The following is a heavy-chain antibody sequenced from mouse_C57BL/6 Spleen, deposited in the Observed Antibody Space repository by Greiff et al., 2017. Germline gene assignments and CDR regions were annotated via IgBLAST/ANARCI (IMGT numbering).Heavy chain of an antibody. CDR1: GYTFTDYN. J-gene: IGHJ2*01. CDR2: INPNNGGT. V-gene: IGHV1-22*01. Sequence: EVQLQQSGPELVKPGASVKMSCKASGYTFTDYNMHWVKQSHGKSLEWIGYINPNNGGTSYNQKFKGKATLTVNKSSSTAYMELRSLTSEDSAVYYCAKLDYYGSSFDYWGQGTTLTVSS. D-gene: IGHD1-1*01. CDR3: AKLDYYGSSFDY.